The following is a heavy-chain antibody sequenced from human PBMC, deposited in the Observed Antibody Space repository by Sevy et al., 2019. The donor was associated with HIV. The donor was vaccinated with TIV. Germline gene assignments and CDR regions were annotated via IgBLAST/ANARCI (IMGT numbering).Heavy chain of an antibody. CDR2: INTYNDNT. D-gene: IGHD3-3*01. Sequence: ASVKVSCKASGYTFTSYGFSWVRQAPGQGFEWMGWINTYNDNTNYAQKLQGRVTMTTDTSTSTAYMELRSLRSYDKAIYYCARTHYDFWSGRISYGMDVWGQGTTVTVSS. CDR3: ARTHYDFWSGRISYGMDV. J-gene: IGHJ6*02. CDR1: GYTFTSYG. V-gene: IGHV1-18*01.